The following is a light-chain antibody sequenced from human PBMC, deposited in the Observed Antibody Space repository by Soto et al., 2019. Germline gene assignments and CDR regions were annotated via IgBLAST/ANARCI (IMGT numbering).Light chain of an antibody. Sequence: DIVLTQSPGTLSLSPGDRATLSCRASQSIATTSLGWFQQKPGLAPRLLFYGASNRASDSPDRFRGGGSGTEFTLTIDKRPAADCAVYYCQHYGDSPRRTFGQGTKVEI. CDR2: GAS. CDR3: QHYGDSPRRT. CDR1: QSIATTS. V-gene: IGKV3-20*01. J-gene: IGKJ1*01.